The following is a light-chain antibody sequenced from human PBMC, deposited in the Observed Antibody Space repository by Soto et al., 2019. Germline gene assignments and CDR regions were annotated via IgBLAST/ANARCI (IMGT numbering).Light chain of an antibody. CDR2: KAS. CDR3: QQYNSYSPLT. CDR1: QRISSW. J-gene: IGKJ4*01. V-gene: IGKV1-5*03. Sequence: DIQITQSPSTLSASVGDRVTITCRASQRISSWLAWYQQKPGKAPKLLIYKASTLQSGVPSRFSGSGSGTEFTLTISSLQPDDFATYYCQQYNSYSPLTFGGGTKVDIK.